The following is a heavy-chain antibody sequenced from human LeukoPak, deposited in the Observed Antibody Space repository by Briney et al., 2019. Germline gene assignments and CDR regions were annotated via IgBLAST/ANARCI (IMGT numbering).Heavy chain of an antibody. J-gene: IGHJ3*02. CDR1: GFTFNNYA. V-gene: IGHV3-53*01. Sequence: GGSLRLSCAASGFTFNNYAMSWVRQAPGKGLEWVSVIYSGGSIYYADSVKGRFTISRDNSRNTLYLQMNSLRAEDTAVYYCARALNGFDIWGPGTLVTVSS. CDR2: IYSGGSI. CDR3: ARALNGFDI.